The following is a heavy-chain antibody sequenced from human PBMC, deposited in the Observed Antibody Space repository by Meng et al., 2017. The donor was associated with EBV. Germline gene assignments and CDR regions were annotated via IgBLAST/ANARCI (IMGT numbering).Heavy chain of an antibody. Sequence: QVQVVQSGAEVKKPXXXXXVSCRTSGGPFRNSAISWVRQAPGQGLEWIGGLIPMFGTANYAQKFQDRVTITADESTTTGYMEMSSLRSEDTAVYYCARESGRGYTPDYWGQGTLVTVSS. CDR3: ARESGRGYTPDY. D-gene: IGHD3-10*01. V-gene: IGHV1-69*01. J-gene: IGHJ4*02. CDR2: LIPMFGTA. CDR1: GGPFRNSA.